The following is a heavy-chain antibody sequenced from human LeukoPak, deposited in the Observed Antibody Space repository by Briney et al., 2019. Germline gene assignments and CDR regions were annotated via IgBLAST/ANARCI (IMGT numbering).Heavy chain of an antibody. CDR3: ARAPGAFDI. Sequence: SQTLSLTCTVSGDSITSGSYYWAWIRQHPGKGLEWIGYIYYTGGTHYNPSLKSRLTISVDTSENHFSLKLSSVTAADTAIYFCARAPGAFDIWGLGTMVTVSS. CDR1: GDSITSGSYY. J-gene: IGHJ3*02. CDR2: IYYTGGT. V-gene: IGHV4-31*03.